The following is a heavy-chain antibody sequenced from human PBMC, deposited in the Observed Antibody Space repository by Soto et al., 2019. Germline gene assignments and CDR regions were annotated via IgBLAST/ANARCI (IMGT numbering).Heavy chain of an antibody. Sequence: PSETLSLTCAVYGGSFSGYNWTWIRQPPGKGLEWIGEINHSGSTNYNPSLKSRVTISVDTSKNQFSLRLSSVTAADTAVYYCAREVMRYYDSSGYSAFDYWGQGNLVTAPQ. CDR3: AREVMRYYDSSGYSAFDY. CDR2: INHSGST. J-gene: IGHJ4*02. V-gene: IGHV4-34*01. D-gene: IGHD3-22*01. CDR1: GGSFSGYN.